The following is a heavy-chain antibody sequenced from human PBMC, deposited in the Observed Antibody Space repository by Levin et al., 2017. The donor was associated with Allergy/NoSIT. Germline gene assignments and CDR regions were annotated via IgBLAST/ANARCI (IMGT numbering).Heavy chain of an antibody. V-gene: IGHV4-34*01. CDR2: INHSGST. CDR3: ARGPRFAYGGNSPGAFDI. Sequence: SETLSLTCAVYGGSFSGYYWSWIRQPPGKGLEWIGEINHSGSTNYNPSLKSRVTISVDTSKNQFSLKLSSVTAADTAVYYCARGPRFAYGGNSPGAFDIWGQGTMVTVSS. D-gene: IGHD4-23*01. J-gene: IGHJ3*02. CDR1: GGSFSGYY.